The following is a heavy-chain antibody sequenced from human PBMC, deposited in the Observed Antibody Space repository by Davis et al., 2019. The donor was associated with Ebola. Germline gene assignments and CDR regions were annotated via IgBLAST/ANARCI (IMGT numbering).Heavy chain of an antibody. CDR2: INPNSGGT. Sequence: ASVKVSCKASGYTFTSYYMHWVRQAPGQGLEWMGWINPNSGGTNYAQKFQGRVTMTRDTSISTAYMELSRLRSDDTAVYYCARDRGIAVAGGRYWGQGTLVTVSS. D-gene: IGHD6-19*01. CDR3: ARDRGIAVAGGRY. CDR1: GYTFTSYY. J-gene: IGHJ4*02. V-gene: IGHV1-2*02.